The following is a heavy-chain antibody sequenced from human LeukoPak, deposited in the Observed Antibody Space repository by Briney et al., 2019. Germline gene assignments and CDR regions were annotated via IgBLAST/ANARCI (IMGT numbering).Heavy chain of an antibody. Sequence: SETLSLTCTVSGGSIGSSSYYWGWIRQPPGKGLEWIGRIYYSGSTSYNPSLKSRVTISVDTSKNQFSLKLSSVTAADTAVYYCARGRKYYYDSSGYYYGDYWGQGTLVTVSS. CDR1: GGSIGSSSYY. V-gene: IGHV4-39*07. CDR2: IYYSGST. J-gene: IGHJ4*02. CDR3: ARGRKYYYDSSGYYYGDY. D-gene: IGHD3-22*01.